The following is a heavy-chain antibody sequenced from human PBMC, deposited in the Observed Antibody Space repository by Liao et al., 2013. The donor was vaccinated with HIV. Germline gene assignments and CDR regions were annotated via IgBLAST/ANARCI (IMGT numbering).Heavy chain of an antibody. CDR1: GGSISSSSYY. CDR2: IYYSGST. CDR3: ARDGDTAMVRSFAFDI. D-gene: IGHD5-18*01. V-gene: IGHV4-39*07. J-gene: IGHJ3*02. Sequence: QLQLQESGPGLVKPSETLSLTCTVSGGSISSSSYYWGWIRQPPGKGLEWIGSIYYSGSTYYNPSLKSRVTISVDTSKNQFSLKLSSVTAADTAVYYCARDGDTAMVRSFAFDIWGQGTMVTVSS.